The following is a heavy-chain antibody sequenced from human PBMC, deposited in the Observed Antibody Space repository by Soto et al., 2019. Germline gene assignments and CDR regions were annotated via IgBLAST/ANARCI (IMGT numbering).Heavy chain of an antibody. D-gene: IGHD5-18*01. J-gene: IGHJ6*02. CDR2: IIPIFGTA. CDR3: ARVYTAMVLHYYYYGMDV. CDR1: GGTFSSYA. Sequence: SVKVSCKASGGTFSSYAISWVRQAPGQGLEWMGGIIPIFGTADYAQKFQGRVTITADKSTSTAYMELSSLRSEDTAVYYRARVYTAMVLHYYYYGMDVWGQGTTVTVSS. V-gene: IGHV1-69*06.